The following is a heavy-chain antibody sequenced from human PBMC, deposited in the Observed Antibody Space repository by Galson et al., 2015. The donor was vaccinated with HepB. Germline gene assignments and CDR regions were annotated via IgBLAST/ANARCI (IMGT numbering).Heavy chain of an antibody. CDR3: AKVGKGYCSSTSCYTSPFDYYYYYYMDV. V-gene: IGHV3-23*01. CDR2: ISGSGGST. D-gene: IGHD2-2*02. Sequence: SLRLSCAASGFTFSSYAMSWVRQAPGKGLEWVSAISGSGGSTYYADSVKGRFTISRDNSKNTLYLQMNSLRAEDTAVYYCAKVGKGYCSSTSCYTSPFDYYYYYYMDVWGKGTTVTVSS. J-gene: IGHJ6*03. CDR1: GFTFSSYA.